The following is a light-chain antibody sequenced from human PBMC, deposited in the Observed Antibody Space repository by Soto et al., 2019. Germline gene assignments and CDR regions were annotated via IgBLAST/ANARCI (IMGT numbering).Light chain of an antibody. J-gene: IGKJ4*01. CDR3: QQYREWPLT. Sequence: EIVMTQSPATLSVSQGETATLSCRASESVDTNLAWYQQKPGQAPRLLIYRTSTRATGVPVRISGSGSGTEFTLTISSLQSEDFAIFYCQQYREWPLTFGGGTNVELK. CDR2: RTS. V-gene: IGKV3-15*01. CDR1: ESVDTN.